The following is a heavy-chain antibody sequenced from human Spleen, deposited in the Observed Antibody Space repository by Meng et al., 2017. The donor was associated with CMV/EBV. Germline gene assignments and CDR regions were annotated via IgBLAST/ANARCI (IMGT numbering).Heavy chain of an antibody. CDR3: GRGLPATLRGGVDY. D-gene: IGHD2-2*01. CDR2: VFYSGNA. Sequence: SETLSLTCSVSGGSIGSYDWSWIRQPPGKGLEWLGYVFYSGNAKYNPFLKSRVTMSVDTSKNQLFLKLTSVTAADTAIYYCGRGLPATLRGGVDYWGQGTLVTVSS. J-gene: IGHJ4*02. CDR1: GGSIGSYD. V-gene: IGHV4-59*01.